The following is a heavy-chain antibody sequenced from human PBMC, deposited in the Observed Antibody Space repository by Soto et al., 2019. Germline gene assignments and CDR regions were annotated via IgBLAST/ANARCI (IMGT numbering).Heavy chain of an antibody. V-gene: IGHV3-9*01. Sequence: EVQLVESGGGLVQPGRSLRLSCAASGFLFDDYAMHWVRQAPGKGLEWVSGITWNSYTVAYADSVRGRVTISRDNAKNSLYLQMNRLKTEDTALYYCTKEDFDYWGQGTLVTVSS. CDR1: GFLFDDYA. CDR3: TKEDFDY. J-gene: IGHJ4*02. CDR2: ITWNSYTV.